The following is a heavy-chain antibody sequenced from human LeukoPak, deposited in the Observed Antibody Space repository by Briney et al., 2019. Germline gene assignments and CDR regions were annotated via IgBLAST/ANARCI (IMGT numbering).Heavy chain of an antibody. J-gene: IGHJ4*02. D-gene: IGHD5-24*01. CDR1: DESFSSYY. Sequence: SETLSLTCAVYDESFSSYYWSWIHQPPGKRLEWIGEINHSGNTNYNPSLKSRVTISVDTSKNQFSLKLSSVTAADTAVYYCARVDGDGYNIPDYWGQGTLVTVSS. CDR3: ARVDGDGYNIPDY. CDR2: INHSGNT. V-gene: IGHV4-34*01.